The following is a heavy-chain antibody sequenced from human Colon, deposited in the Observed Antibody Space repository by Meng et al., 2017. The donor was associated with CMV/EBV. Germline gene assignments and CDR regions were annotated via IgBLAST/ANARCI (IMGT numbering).Heavy chain of an antibody. Sequence: SGYNFTNHGMRWLRQVPGQGLEWMGWMWPYSGSTQYLQKFQDQITMTRDTSTRTAYMELRSLSSDDTAIYYCTIDLVDDRSGYVGDVWGQGTLVTVSS. CDR2: MWPYSGST. CDR1: GYNFTNHG. J-gene: IGHJ4*02. D-gene: IGHD3-22*01. CDR3: TIDLVDDRSGYVGDV. V-gene: IGHV1-18*01.